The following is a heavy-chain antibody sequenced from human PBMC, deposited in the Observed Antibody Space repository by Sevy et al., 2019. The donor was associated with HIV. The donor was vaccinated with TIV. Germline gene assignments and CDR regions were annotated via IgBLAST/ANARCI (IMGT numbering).Heavy chain of an antibody. CDR2: IWYDGSNK. CDR3: ARDRRFSYYYDSSGYYHGDAFDI. D-gene: IGHD3-22*01. CDR1: GFTFSSYG. J-gene: IGHJ3*02. V-gene: IGHV3-33*01. Sequence: GGSLRLSCAASGFTFSSYGMHWVRQAPGKGLEWVAVIWYDGSNKYYADSVKGRFTISRDNSKNTLYLQMNSLRAEDTAVYYCARDRRFSYYYDSSGYYHGDAFDIRGQGTMVTVSS.